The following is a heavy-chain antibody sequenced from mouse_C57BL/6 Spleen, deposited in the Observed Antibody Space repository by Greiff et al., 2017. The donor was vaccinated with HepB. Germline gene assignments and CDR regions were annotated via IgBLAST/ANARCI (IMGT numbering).Heavy chain of an antibody. Sequence: EVMLVESGGDLVKPGGSLKLSCAATGFTFSSYGMSWVRQTPDKRLEWVATISSGGSYTYYPDSVKGRFTLSRDNSKNTLYLQMSSLTSEDTAMYYCARPPITTVVATGYFDVWGTGTTVTVSS. CDR1: GFTFSSYG. CDR2: ISSGGSYT. CDR3: ARPPITTVVATGYFDV. D-gene: IGHD1-1*01. V-gene: IGHV5-6*02. J-gene: IGHJ1*03.